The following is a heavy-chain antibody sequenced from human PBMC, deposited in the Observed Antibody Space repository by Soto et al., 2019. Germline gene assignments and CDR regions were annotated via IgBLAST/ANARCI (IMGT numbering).Heavy chain of an antibody. CDR2: MNPSTGDT. D-gene: IGHD3-22*01. CDR3: ARAAPSGYVVDI. CDR1: GYTLTSYD. Sequence: QVQLVQSGAEVKKPGASVKVSCKASGYTLTSYDINWVRQATGQGLEWVGWMNPSTGDTGYAQKSQGRVTMTSKASIGTAYMELNSLRSEDTAVYYCARAAPSGYVVDIWGQGTLVTVSS. J-gene: IGHJ4*02. V-gene: IGHV1-8*01.